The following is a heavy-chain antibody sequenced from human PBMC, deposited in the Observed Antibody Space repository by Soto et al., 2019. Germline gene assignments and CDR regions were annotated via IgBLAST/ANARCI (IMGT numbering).Heavy chain of an antibody. Sequence: QVQLVQSGPEVKQPGASVKVSCKASGYTFFTYGVTWVRQAPGQRLERKGWISAYTGHSNYAQHMQGRLNVTTESSTSAAYMELSSLISGETAVYYCASYYGTYYDISGPGRYSRTMDVWGQGTTVTVS. V-gene: IGHV1-18*04. CDR2: ISAYTGHS. CDR3: ASYYGTYYDISGPGRYSRTMDV. J-gene: IGHJ6*02. CDR1: GYTFFTYG. D-gene: IGHD3-22*01.